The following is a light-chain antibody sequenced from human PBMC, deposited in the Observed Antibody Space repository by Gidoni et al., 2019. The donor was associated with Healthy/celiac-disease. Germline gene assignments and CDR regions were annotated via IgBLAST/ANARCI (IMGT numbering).Light chain of an antibody. CDR2: GAS. CDR1: QSVSSN. Sequence: EIVMPQSPATLSVSPGERATLSCRASQSVSSNLAWYPQKPGQAPRLLIYGASTRATGIPARFSGSGSGTEFTLTISSLQSEDFAVYYCQQYNNWLTFGGGTKVEIK. CDR3: QQYNNWLT. J-gene: IGKJ4*01. V-gene: IGKV3-15*01.